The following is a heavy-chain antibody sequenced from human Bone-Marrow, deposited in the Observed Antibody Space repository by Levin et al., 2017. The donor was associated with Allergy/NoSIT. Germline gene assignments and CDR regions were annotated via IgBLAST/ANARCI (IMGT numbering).Heavy chain of an antibody. CDR1: GFTFSTYT. Sequence: PGGSLRLSCAASGFTFSTYTMNWVRQAPGKGLEWVSSISYNSASIFYADSVKGRFTISRDNAENSLYLQMNSLRAEDTAVYYCARGQEMVTRHFDYWGQGTLVTVSS. J-gene: IGHJ4*02. CDR2: ISYNSASI. D-gene: IGHD2-21*02. CDR3: ARGQEMVTRHFDY. V-gene: IGHV3-21*01.